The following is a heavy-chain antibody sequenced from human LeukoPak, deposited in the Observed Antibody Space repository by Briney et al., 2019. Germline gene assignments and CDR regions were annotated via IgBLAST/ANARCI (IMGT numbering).Heavy chain of an antibody. CDR3: ARQDSGYEQRGDMDV. V-gene: IGHV4-39*01. CDR1: GGSISSSSYY. Sequence: SETLSLTCTVSGGSISSSSYYWGWIRQPPEKGLEWIGSIYYSGSTYYNPPLKSRVTISVDTSKNQFSLKLSSVTAADTAVYYCARQDSGYEQRGDMDVWGKGTTVTISS. D-gene: IGHD5-12*01. CDR2: IYYSGST. J-gene: IGHJ6*04.